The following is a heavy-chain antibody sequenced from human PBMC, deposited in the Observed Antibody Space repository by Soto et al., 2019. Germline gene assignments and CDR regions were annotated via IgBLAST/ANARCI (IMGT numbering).Heavy chain of an antibody. CDR2: MNPGSGQT. V-gene: IGHV1-8*01. CDR3: ARMSSAGTLNWFDP. D-gene: IGHD6-13*01. J-gene: IGHJ5*02. Sequence: RASVKVSCKASGYTFVNFDISWVRQAAGQGLEWLGWMNPGSGQTGYASKFQGRVAMTRDASTGTSHLELSSLTSGDTAVYYCARMSSAGTLNWFDPWGQGTLVTVSS. CDR1: GYTFVNFD.